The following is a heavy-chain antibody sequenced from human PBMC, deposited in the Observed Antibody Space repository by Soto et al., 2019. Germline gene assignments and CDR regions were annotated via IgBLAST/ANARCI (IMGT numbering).Heavy chain of an antibody. V-gene: IGHV2-5*02. CDR2: SYWDDDK. D-gene: IGHD5-18*01. CDR3: ARRNVNTAMVSWYFDL. J-gene: IGHJ2*01. Sequence: QITLTESGPTLVNPTQTLTLTCTFSGFSLDTSGVSVSWIRQSPGKALEWLALSYWDDDKRYSPSLKNRLTITKDTSKNQVVLTITNMDPVDTGTSSWARRNVNTAMVSWYFDLWGRGTLVTVSS. CDR1: GFSLDTSGVS.